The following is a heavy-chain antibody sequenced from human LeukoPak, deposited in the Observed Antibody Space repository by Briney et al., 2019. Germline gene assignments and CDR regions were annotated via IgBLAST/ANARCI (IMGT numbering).Heavy chain of an antibody. Sequence: ASETLSLTCAVYGGSFSGYYWSWIRQPPGKGLEWIGEINHSGSTNYNPSLKSRVTISVDTSKNQFSLKLSSGTAADPAVYYGAKSNVYGSVDIWGQGTMVTASS. CDR2: INHSGST. CDR1: GGSFSGYY. CDR3: AKSNVYGSVDI. D-gene: IGHD3-10*01. J-gene: IGHJ3*02. V-gene: IGHV4-34*01.